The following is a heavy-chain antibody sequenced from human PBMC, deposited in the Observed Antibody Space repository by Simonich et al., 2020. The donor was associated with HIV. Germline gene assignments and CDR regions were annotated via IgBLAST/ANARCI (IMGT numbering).Heavy chain of an antibody. Sequence: QVKLQQWGAGLLKPSETLSLTCAVYGGSFSGYYWSWIRQPPGKGVEWIGEIDHRRNTNYKPSLKSRVTILVDTSKNQFSLRLSSVTAADTAVYYCARIGELGIGLDYWGQGTLVTVSS. CDR2: IDHRRNT. CDR1: GGSFSGYY. V-gene: IGHV4-34*01. J-gene: IGHJ4*02. D-gene: IGHD7-27*01. CDR3: ARIGELGIGLDY.